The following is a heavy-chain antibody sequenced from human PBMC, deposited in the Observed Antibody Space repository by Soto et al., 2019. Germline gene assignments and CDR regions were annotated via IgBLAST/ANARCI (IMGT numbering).Heavy chain of an antibody. CDR2: ISGESGFK. CDR1: GFSIRSFN. CDR3: ARGRSNDFRSSPPPKFDP. D-gene: IGHD2-21*02. J-gene: IGHJ5*02. Sequence: GGSLRLSCEASGFSIRSFNMNWVRQAPGKGLEWVASISGESGFKYYTEAVKGRFTVSRENAKNSLFLQMNSLRAGDTAIYYCARGRSNDFRSSPPPKFDPWGQGTLVTVSS. V-gene: IGHV3-21*01.